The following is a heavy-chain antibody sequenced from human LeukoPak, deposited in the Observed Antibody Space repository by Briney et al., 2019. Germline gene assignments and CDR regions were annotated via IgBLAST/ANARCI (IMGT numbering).Heavy chain of an antibody. V-gene: IGHV1-8*01. CDR2: MNPNSGNT. D-gene: IGHD2-2*01. Sequence: ASVKVSCKASGYTLTSYDFNWVRQATGQGLEWMGWMNPNSGNTGYAQKFQGRVTMTRNTSISTAYMELSSLRSEDTAVYYCARGYCSSTSCYLYYYYIDVWGKGTTVTVSS. CDR1: GYTLTSYD. J-gene: IGHJ6*03. CDR3: ARGYCSSTSCYLYYYYIDV.